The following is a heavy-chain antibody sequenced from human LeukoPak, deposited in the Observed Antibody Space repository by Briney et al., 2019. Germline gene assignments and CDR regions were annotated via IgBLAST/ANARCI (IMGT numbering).Heavy chain of an antibody. J-gene: IGHJ6*03. CDR3: ARGGLRVMVYRLYYMDV. Sequence: ASVKVSCKASGYTFTDYYVHWVRQAPGQGLEWMGWINPNSGVTHYPQKFQGRVTMTRDTSIRTAYMEVSSLRSDDTAVYYCARGGLRVMVYRLYYMDVWGKGTTVTVSS. V-gene: IGHV1-2*02. CDR1: GYTFTDYY. D-gene: IGHD2-8*01. CDR2: INPNSGVT.